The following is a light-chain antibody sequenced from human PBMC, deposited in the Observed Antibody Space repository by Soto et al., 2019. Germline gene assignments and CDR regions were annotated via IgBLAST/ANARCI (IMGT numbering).Light chain of an antibody. CDR1: SSNIGSYT. V-gene: IGLV1-44*01. CDR2: SNN. J-gene: IGLJ2*01. Sequence: QSVLTQPPSASGTPGQSVTISCSGSSSNIGSYTVNWYQQLPGTAPKLLIYSNNQRPSGVPDRFSGSKSGTSVSLAISGLQSEDEADYYCAAWDDSLNGVVFGGGTKVTVL. CDR3: AAWDDSLNGVV.